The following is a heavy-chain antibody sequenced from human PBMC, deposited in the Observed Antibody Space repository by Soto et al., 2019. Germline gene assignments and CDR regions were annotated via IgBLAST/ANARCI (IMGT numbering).Heavy chain of an antibody. CDR2: ISYDGSNK. J-gene: IGHJ6*02. CDR3: AREWPYYDSSGNYYYRMDV. V-gene: IGHV3-30-3*01. D-gene: IGHD3-22*01. CDR1: GFTFSSYS. Sequence: PGGSLRLSCAASGFTFSSYSMHLVRQAPGKGLECVSVISYDGSNKYYADSVKGRFTISRENSKNTLYLQMNSLRAEDTAVYYCAREWPYYDSSGNYYYRMDVWAQGTTVTVSS.